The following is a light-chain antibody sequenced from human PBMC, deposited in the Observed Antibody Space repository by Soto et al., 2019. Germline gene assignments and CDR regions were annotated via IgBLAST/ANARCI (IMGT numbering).Light chain of an antibody. V-gene: IGKV1-5*01. Sequence: DIQMTQAPSTLSASLGDRVTITFRGSQSISSWLAWYQQKPGKAPKLLIYDASSLESGVPSRFSGSGSGTEFTLTISSLQPDDFATYYCQQYNSYSPATFGQGTKVDIK. CDR2: DAS. J-gene: IGKJ1*01. CDR3: QQYNSYSPAT. CDR1: QSISSW.